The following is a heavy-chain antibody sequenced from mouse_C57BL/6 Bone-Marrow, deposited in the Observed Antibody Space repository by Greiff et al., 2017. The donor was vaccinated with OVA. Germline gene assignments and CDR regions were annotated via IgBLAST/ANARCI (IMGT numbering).Heavy chain of an antibody. CDR1: GFTFTSYW. CDR3: AVRCFAY. Sequence: QVQLQQPGAELVKPGASVKMSCKASGFTFTSYWITWVIQRPGQGLEWIGDFYPGSGSTNYNEKFKGKATFTADTSSNTAYMQLSSLTTEDSAIYYCAVRCFAYWGQGTLVTVSA. V-gene: IGHV1-55*01. J-gene: IGHJ3*01. CDR2: FYPGSGST.